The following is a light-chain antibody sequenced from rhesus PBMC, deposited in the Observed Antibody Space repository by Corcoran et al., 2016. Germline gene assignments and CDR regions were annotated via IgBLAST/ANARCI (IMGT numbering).Light chain of an antibody. Sequence: DIQMTQSPSSPSASVGDIVTVTCQASQTISSGLAWYQQRPGKAPKPLIYKTSSLESGGPSRFSGSGSGTDFTLTISRLQPEDVATYYCQQYNNAPMYSFGQGTKVEIK. J-gene: IGKJ2*01. CDR2: KTS. CDR1: QTISSG. V-gene: IGKV1-16*01. CDR3: QQYNNAPMYS.